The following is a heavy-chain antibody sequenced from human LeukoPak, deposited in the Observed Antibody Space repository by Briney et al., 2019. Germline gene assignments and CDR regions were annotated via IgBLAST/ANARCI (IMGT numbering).Heavy chain of an antibody. J-gene: IGHJ4*02. D-gene: IGHD3-22*01. CDR3: ARDSDYYDSSGMGGFDY. CDR2: ISYDGSNK. V-gene: IGHV3-30*04. CDR1: GFTFSSYA. Sequence: GGSLRLSCAASGFTFSSYAMHWVRQAPGKGLEWVAVISYDGSNKYYADSVKGRFTISRDNSKNTLYLQMNSLRAEDTAVYYCARDSDYYDSSGMGGFDYWGQGTLVTVSS.